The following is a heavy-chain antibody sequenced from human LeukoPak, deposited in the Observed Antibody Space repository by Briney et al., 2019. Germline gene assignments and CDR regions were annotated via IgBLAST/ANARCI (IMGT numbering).Heavy chain of an antibody. CDR2: ISYDGSNK. CDR1: GFTFSSYG. CDR3: AKDLSEAVAGFDY. D-gene: IGHD6-19*01. V-gene: IGHV3-30*18. Sequence: KAGGSLRLSCAASGFTFSSYGMHWVRQAPGKGLEWVAVISYDGSNKYYADSVKGRFTISRDNSKNTLYLQMNSLRAEDTAVYYCAKDLSEAVAGFDYWGQGALVTVSS. J-gene: IGHJ4*02.